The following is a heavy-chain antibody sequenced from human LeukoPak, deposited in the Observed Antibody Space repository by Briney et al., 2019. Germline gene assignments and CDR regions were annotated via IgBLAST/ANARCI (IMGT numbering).Heavy chain of an antibody. CDR2: ISGGGGST. J-gene: IGHJ4*02. Sequence: GGSLRLSCAASGFTFSNYAMSWVRQAPGKGLEWVSGISGGGGSTYYADSVKGRSTISRDNSKNTLYLQMDSLRAEDTAVYYCAKRTDIVVMVALDYWGQGALVTVSS. CDR3: AKRTDIVVMVALDY. CDR1: GFTFSNYA. V-gene: IGHV3-23*01. D-gene: IGHD2-15*01.